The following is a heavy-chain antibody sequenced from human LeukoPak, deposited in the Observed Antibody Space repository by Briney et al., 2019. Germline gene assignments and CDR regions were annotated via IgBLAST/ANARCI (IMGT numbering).Heavy chain of an antibody. CDR1: GFTFSSYA. J-gene: IGHJ4*02. CDR2: IGTAGDT. D-gene: IGHD4-17*01. Sequence: GGSLRLSCATSGFTFSSYAMHWVRQATGKGLEWVSAIGTAGDTFYPGSVKGRFTISRENAKNSLSLQMNSLRAEDTAVYYCARDLDYGDYRLDYWGQGTLVTVSS. V-gene: IGHV3-13*01. CDR3: ARDLDYGDYRLDY.